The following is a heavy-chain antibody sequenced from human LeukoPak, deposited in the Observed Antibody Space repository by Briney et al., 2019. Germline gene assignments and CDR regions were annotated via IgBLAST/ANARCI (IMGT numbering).Heavy chain of an antibody. CDR3: ARHQVGATQYYFDY. CDR2: IYYDGNT. Sequence: PSVTLSLTCTVSGGSISSSDYYWGWIRQPPGKGLEWIGSIYYDGNTYYNPSLKSRVTISVDTSKKQFSLKLSSVTAADTAVFYYARHQVGATQYYFDYWGQGTLVTVSS. CDR1: GGSISSSDYY. V-gene: IGHV4-39*01. D-gene: IGHD1-26*01. J-gene: IGHJ4*02.